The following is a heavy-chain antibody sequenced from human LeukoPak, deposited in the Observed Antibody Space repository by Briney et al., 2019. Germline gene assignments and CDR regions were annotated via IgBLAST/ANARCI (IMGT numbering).Heavy chain of an antibody. CDR3: AREPLRKRWFDP. J-gene: IGHJ5*02. CDR1: GFTFSSYW. Sequence: GVSLRLSCTASGFTFSSYWMSWVRQAPGKGLEWGANIKYDGSEKYYVDSVKGRFTISRDNAKNSLYLQMNSLRAEDTAVYSCAREPLRKRWFDPWGQGTLVTVSS. V-gene: IGHV3-7*03. CDR2: IKYDGSEK.